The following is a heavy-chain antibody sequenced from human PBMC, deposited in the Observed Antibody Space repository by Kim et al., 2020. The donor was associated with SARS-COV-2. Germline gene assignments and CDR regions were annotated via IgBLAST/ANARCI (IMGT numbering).Heavy chain of an antibody. J-gene: IGHJ4*02. CDR3: ASPLGY. CDR2: YTSSST. D-gene: IGHD3-10*01. Sequence: YTSSSTNYHPSLRSRVTMSVDTSESQFTLKLSTVTAADTAVYYCASPLGYWGQGTLVTVSS. V-gene: IGHV4-4*07.